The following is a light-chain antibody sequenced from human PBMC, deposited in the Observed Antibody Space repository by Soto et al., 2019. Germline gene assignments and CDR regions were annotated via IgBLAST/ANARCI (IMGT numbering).Light chain of an antibody. J-gene: IGLJ1*01. V-gene: IGLV2-14*01. CDR1: SSDVGGYNY. CDR3: SSYTSSSTLEV. Sequence: QSALTQPASVSGSPGQSITISCTGTSSDVGGYNYVSWYQQHPGKAPKLMIYEVSNRPSGVSNRFSGSKSGNTASLTISGLQAEDEADYYCSSYTSSSTLEVVGTGTKVT. CDR2: EVS.